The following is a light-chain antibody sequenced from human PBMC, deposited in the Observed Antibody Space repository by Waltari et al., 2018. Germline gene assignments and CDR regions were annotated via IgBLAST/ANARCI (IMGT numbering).Light chain of an antibody. J-gene: IGKJ1*01. Sequence: DIVLTPSQDSLAVSLGARATLVCKSSQSLFYSSNNKNYLAWFQQKVGQPPKVLIYWASTRESGVPDRFSGSGSGTDFTLTISSLQAEDVAVYYCQQYYNSRRAFGQGTKVEIK. CDR3: QQYYNSRRA. V-gene: IGKV4-1*01. CDR2: WAS. CDR1: QSLFYSSNNKNY.